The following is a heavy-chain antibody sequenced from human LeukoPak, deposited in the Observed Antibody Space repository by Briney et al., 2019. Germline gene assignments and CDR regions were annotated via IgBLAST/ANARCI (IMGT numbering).Heavy chain of an antibody. CDR3: AKVAIRFLEWLPPAYFDY. CDR2: IKQDGSEK. D-gene: IGHD3-3*01. V-gene: IGHV3-7*03. J-gene: IGHJ4*02. Sequence: GGSLRLSCAASGFTFSSYWMSWVRQAPGKGLEWVANIKQDGSEKYYVDSVKGRFTISRDNSKNTLYLQMNSLRAEDTAVYYCAKVAIRFLEWLPPAYFDYWGQGTLVTVSS. CDR1: GFTFSSYW.